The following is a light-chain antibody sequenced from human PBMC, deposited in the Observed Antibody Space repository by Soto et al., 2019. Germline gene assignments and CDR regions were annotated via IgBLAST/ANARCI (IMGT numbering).Light chain of an antibody. J-gene: IGKJ2*01. CDR2: GAS. Sequence: EIVMTQSPATLSVSPGERATLSCRASQSVSSNLAWYQQKPGQAPRLLIFGASTRATGIPARFSGSGSGTEFTLIISSLQSEDFAGYYCQQYNSWPPNTFGQGTKLEIK. V-gene: IGKV3-15*01. CDR3: QQYNSWPPNT. CDR1: QSVSSN.